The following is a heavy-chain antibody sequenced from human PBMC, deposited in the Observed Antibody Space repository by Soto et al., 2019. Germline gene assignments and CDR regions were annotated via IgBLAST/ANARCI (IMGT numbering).Heavy chain of an antibody. CDR1: GGSISSSTYY. Sequence: SETLSLTCTVSGGSISSSTYYWGWMRQPPGKGLEWFASFFIGGNTYYNPSLKSRVTISVDTSKNQFSLKLSSVTAADTAVYYCARGPAGYCSGGSCYSAGGFDPWGQGTLVTVSS. V-gene: IGHV4-39*01. D-gene: IGHD2-15*01. CDR3: ARGPAGYCSGGSCYSAGGFDP. J-gene: IGHJ5*02. CDR2: FFIGGNT.